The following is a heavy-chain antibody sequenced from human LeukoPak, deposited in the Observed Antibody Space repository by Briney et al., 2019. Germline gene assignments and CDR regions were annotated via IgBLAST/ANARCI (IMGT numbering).Heavy chain of an antibody. Sequence: PGGSLRLSCAVSGFTVSDNHMSWVRQAPGKGLEWVSTIYSGGNTFYADSVKCRFTISRDNSKNTLYFQMNSLRAEDTAVYYCATGRDAYKSGCWGQGTLVTVSS. J-gene: IGHJ4*02. CDR3: ATGRDAYKSGC. CDR1: GFTVSDNH. D-gene: IGHD5-24*01. V-gene: IGHV3-66*01. CDR2: IYSGGNT.